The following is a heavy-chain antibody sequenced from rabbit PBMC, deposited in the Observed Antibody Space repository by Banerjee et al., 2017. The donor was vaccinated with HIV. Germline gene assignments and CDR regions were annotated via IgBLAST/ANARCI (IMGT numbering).Heavy chain of an antibody. D-gene: IGHD2-1*01. CDR1: GIDFSSYYR. CDR3: VRGYNYDDSGNWDGFDP. Sequence: QQQLEESGGGLVKPGGTLTLTCKASGIDFSSYYRMCWVRQAPGRGLELIACIYTTSGSTWYASWVNGRFTISRSTSLNTVDLQMTSLTAADTATYFCVRGYNYDDSGNWDGFDPWGPGTLVTVS. J-gene: IGHJ2*01. CDR2: IYTTSGST. V-gene: IGHV1S43*01.